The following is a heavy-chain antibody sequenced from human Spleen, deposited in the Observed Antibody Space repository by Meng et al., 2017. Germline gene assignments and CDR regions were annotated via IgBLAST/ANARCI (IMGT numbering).Heavy chain of an antibody. CDR2: LSGSGGST. CDR3: ARGRIGDLHWFDS. Sequence: GESLKISCAASGFTFGDYAMSWVRQAPGKGLEWVSSLSGSGGSTYYPDSVKGRFAISRDNSKSTLFLQMNSLRADDTAVYHCARGRIGDLHWFDSWGQGTLVTVSS. D-gene: IGHD3-16*01. V-gene: IGHV3-23*01. J-gene: IGHJ5*01. CDR1: GFTFGDYA.